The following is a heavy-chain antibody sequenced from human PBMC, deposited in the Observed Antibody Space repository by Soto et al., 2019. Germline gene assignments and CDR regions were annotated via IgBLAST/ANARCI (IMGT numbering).Heavy chain of an antibody. CDR2: IYYSGST. V-gene: IGHV4-30-4*01. CDR1: GGSISSGDYY. J-gene: IGHJ5*02. D-gene: IGHD2-2*01. CDR3: AREDTKYCSSTSCYRLSRPFDP. Sequence: SETLSLTCTVSGGSISSGDYYWSWIRQPPGKGLEWIGYIYYSGSTYYNPSLKSRVTISVDTSKNQFSLKLSSVTAADTAVYYCAREDTKYCSSTSCYRLSRPFDPWGQGTLVTVSS.